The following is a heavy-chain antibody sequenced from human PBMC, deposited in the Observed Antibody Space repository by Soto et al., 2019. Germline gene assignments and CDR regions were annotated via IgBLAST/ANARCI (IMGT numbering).Heavy chain of an antibody. J-gene: IGHJ4*01. CDR2: IYYSGST. Sequence: SETLSLTCTVSGGSISSGGYYWSWIRQHPGKGLEWIGYIYYSGSTHYNPSLMSRVTISADTSKNQFSLKLTSVTAADTAIYYCVREGGGYNYRLAFDCRGHGHRVTASS. V-gene: IGHV4-31*03. D-gene: IGHD5-18*01. CDR3: VREGGGYNYRLAFDC. CDR1: GGSISSGGYY.